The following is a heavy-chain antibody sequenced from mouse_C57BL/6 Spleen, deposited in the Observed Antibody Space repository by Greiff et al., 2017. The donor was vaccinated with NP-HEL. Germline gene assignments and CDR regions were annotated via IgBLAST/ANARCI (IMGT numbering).Heavy chain of an antibody. D-gene: IGHD2-3*01. CDR3: ARWGHDGYYFDY. Sequence: VQGVESGAELARPGASVKLSCKASGYTFTSYGISWVKQRTGQGLEWIGEIYPRSGNTYYNEKFKGKATLTADKSSSTAYMELRSLTSEDSAVYFCARWGHDGYYFDYGGQGTTLTVSS. V-gene: IGHV1-81*01. J-gene: IGHJ2*01. CDR2: IYPRSGNT. CDR1: GYTFTSYG.